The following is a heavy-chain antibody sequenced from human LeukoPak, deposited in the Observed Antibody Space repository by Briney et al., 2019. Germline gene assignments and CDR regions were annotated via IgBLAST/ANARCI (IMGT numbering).Heavy chain of an antibody. D-gene: IGHD3-10*01. CDR1: SVSFSGYF. Sequence: SGTLSLTCNVYSVSFSGYFWSWLRQSPEKGLEWIGGINQSGNTKYNPSLQSRVIISADASKNQVSLRVTSVTAADTAVYYCARGWTKSTYYDTPGSYYTSLFDSWGPGTLVTVSS. CDR2: INQSGNT. CDR3: ARGWTKSTYYDTPGSYYTSLFDS. V-gene: IGHV4-34*01. J-gene: IGHJ4*02.